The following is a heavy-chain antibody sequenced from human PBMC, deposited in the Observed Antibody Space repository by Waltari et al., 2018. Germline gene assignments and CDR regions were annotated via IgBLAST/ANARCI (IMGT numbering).Heavy chain of an antibody. Sequence: QVQLVQSGAEVKKPGASVKVSCKASGYTFTDYFLHWVRQAPGQGLEWLGQINPNSGGTNFAQRFQGRVTLTRDTSISSVYMELIRLTYDDTAVYYCAREDLYDSTLDCWGQGTLVTVSS. V-gene: IGHV1-2*06. CDR1: GYTFTDYF. J-gene: IGHJ4*02. CDR2: INPNSGGT. CDR3: AREDLYDSTLDC. D-gene: IGHD3-22*01.